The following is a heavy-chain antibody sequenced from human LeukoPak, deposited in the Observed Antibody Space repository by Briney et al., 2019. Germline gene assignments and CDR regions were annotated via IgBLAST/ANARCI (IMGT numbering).Heavy chain of an antibody. CDR3: ARAAAGRLYYYYYMDV. CDR1: GYTFTSYD. CDR2: MNPNSGNT. V-gene: IGHV1-8*01. Sequence: ASVKVSCMASGYTFTSYDINWVRQATGQGLEWMGWMNPNSGNTGYAQKFQGRVTMTRNTSISTAYMELSSLRSEDTAVYYCARAAAGRLYYYYYMDVWGKGTTVTVSS. J-gene: IGHJ6*03. D-gene: IGHD6-13*01.